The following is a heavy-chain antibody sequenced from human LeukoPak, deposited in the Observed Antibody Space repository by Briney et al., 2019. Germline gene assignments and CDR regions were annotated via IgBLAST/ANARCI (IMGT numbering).Heavy chain of an antibody. D-gene: IGHD3-3*01. CDR3: PRGGDFWSGYYRYWYFDL. V-gene: IGHV4-34*01. CDR1: GGSFSGYY. J-gene: IGHJ2*01. Sequence: SETLSLTCAVYGGSFSGYYWSWIRQPPGKGLEWIGGINHSGSTNYNPSLKSRGTISVDTSKNQFSLKVTSVPAADRAVYYCPRGGDFWSGYYRYWYFDLWGRGTLVPVSS. CDR2: INHSGST.